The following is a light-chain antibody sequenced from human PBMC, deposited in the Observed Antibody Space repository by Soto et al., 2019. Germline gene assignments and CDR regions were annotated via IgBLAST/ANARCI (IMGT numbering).Light chain of an antibody. V-gene: IGKV3-20*01. J-gene: IGKJ1*01. CDR3: QQYGSSLTWT. CDR2: GAC. Sequence: EIVLTQSPATLSLSPGERATLSCWASQGVSTSYLAWYQQNSGQAPWLFFYGACSRPTVIPDRFSGSCSGTDFTLTFSGLEPEDFAVYYCQQYGSSLTWTFGQGTKVDI. CDR1: QGVSTSY.